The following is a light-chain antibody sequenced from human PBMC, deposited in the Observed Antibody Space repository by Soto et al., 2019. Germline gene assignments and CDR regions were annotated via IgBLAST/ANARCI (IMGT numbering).Light chain of an antibody. CDR2: GAA. CDR1: QSVYINS. J-gene: IGKJ3*01. Sequence: EIVLTQSPGTLSLSPGERATLSCRASQSVYINSLAWYQQKPGQPPSLLIYGAATRASDVPDRFSGSGSGADFALTITRLEPEDFAVYYCQQYGASALTFGPGTRVD. CDR3: QQYGASALT. V-gene: IGKV3-20*01.